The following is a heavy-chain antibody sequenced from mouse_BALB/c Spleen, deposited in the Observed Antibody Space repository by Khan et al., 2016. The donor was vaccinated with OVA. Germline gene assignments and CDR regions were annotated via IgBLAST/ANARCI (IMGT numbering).Heavy chain of an antibody. D-gene: IGHD1-2*01. CDR3: ARTARIKY. CDR2: ISYSGST. J-gene: IGHJ2*01. V-gene: IGHV3-1*02. CDR1: GYSITTGYG. Sequence: VKLLESGPGLVKPSQSLSLSCTTTGYSITTGYGCNWIRQFPGNKLEWMGYISYSGSTNYNPSLKSRISITRDTSTNKFFLQLKSVTTEDTATYYCARTARIKYWGQGTTLTVSS.